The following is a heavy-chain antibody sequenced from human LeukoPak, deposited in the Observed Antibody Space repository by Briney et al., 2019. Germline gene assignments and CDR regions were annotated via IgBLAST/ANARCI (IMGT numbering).Heavy chain of an antibody. Sequence: NPSETLSLTCTVSGGSISSGDYYWSWIRQPPGKGLEWIGYIYYSGSTYYNPSLKSRVTISVDTSKNQFSLKLSSVTAADTAVYYCARYLTMTTVVTKPDLYYFDYWGQGTLVTVSS. V-gene: IGHV4-30-4*01. CDR3: ARYLTMTTVVTKPDLYYFDY. J-gene: IGHJ4*02. CDR1: GGSISSGDYY. CDR2: IYYSGST. D-gene: IGHD4-23*01.